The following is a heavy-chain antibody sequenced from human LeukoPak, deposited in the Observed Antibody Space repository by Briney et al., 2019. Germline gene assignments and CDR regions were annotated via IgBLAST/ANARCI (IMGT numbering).Heavy chain of an antibody. CDR2: INHSGST. J-gene: IGHJ4*02. D-gene: IGHD3-10*01. CDR3: ARGAKLWFGELVYFDY. CDR1: GGSFSGYY. Sequence: SETLSLTCAVYGGSFSGYYWSWIRQPPGKGLEWIGEINHSGSTNYNPSLKSRVTISVDTSKNQFSLKLSSVTAADTAVYYCARGAKLWFGELVYFDYWGQGTLVTVSS. V-gene: IGHV4-34*01.